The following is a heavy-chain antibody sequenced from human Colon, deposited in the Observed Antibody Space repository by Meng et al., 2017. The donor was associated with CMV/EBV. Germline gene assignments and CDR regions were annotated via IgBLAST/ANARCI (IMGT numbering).Heavy chain of an antibody. J-gene: IGHJ3*02. V-gene: IGHV3-23*01. Sequence: GESLKISCATSGFTFSSYARSWVRQAPGKGLEWVSAISGNGATTHYADSVKGRFTMSRDNSKNTLYLQMNSLRAEDKAIYYCEKCITSCQTPAFDMWGQGTMVTVSS. CDR1: GFTFSSYA. D-gene: IGHD3-10*01. CDR3: EKCITSCQTPAFDM. CDR2: ISGNGATT.